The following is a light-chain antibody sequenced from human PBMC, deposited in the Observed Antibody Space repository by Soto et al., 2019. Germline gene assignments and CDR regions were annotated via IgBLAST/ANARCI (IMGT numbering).Light chain of an antibody. CDR3: QQRTNWLT. Sequence: EIVLTQSPATLSLSPGERATLSCRASQNVSTYLAWYQQKPGQAPRLLIYDASNRATGIPARFSGSGSGTVFPLTISSLEPEDFAVYYCQQRTNWLTFGPGTKVDIK. CDR2: DAS. V-gene: IGKV3-11*01. CDR1: QNVSTY. J-gene: IGKJ3*01.